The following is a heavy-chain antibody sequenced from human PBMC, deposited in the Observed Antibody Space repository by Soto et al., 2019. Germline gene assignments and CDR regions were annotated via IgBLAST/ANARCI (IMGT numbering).Heavy chain of an antibody. CDR1: GGTFYTYT. V-gene: IGHV1-69*15. J-gene: IGHJ4*02. CDR3: ARIPRYSFPTSDDLDS. CDR2: ITPIYPTT. Sequence: QVQLVQSGAEVRKPGSSVRVSCKASGGTFYTYTFSWVRQAPGQGLEWMGSITPIYPTTNYAEKFQGRLTVTADGSTNTAYMELNSLTSEDTAVYYCARIPRYSFPTSDDLDSWGQGTLVTVSS. D-gene: IGHD5-18*01.